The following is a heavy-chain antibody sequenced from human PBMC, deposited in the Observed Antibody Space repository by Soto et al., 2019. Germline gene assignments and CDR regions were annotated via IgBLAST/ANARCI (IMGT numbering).Heavy chain of an antibody. CDR1: GYTFTTYY. Sequence: ASVKVSCKASGYTFTTYYIHWVRQAPGQGLEWMGIISPSGGSTSYAQNFQGRVTMTRDTSTSTVYMELRSLRSDDTAVYYCARELQQLVHGNWFDPWGQGTLVTVSS. V-gene: IGHV1-46*01. CDR3: ARELQQLVHGNWFDP. J-gene: IGHJ5*02. D-gene: IGHD6-13*01. CDR2: ISPSGGST.